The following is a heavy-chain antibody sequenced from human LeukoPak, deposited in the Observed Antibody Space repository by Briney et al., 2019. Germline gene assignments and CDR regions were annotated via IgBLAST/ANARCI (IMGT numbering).Heavy chain of an antibody. CDR2: IIPIFGTG. D-gene: IGHD2-15*01. J-gene: IGHJ3*02. CDR1: GGTFSSYA. Sequence: LVASVKVSCKASGGTFSSYAISWVRQAPGQGLEWMGGIIPIFGTGNYAQKFQGRVTITADESTSTAYMELSSLRYEDTAVYYCARVWCSGGSCYSSRGAFDIWGQGTMVTVSS. V-gene: IGHV1-69*13. CDR3: ARVWCSGGSCYSSRGAFDI.